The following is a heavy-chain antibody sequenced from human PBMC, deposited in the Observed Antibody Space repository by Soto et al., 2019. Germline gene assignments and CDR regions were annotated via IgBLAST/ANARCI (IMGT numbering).Heavy chain of an antibody. CDR3: AKAPWVYSSTWFSFDY. D-gene: IGHD6-19*01. J-gene: IGHJ4*02. V-gene: IGHV3-23*01. Sequence: EVQLLQSGGGLVQPGGSLRLSCAASGFKFSNFAMRWIRQAPGKGLEWVSGINGGGGHTDYADSVKGRFTISRDNSKNTLYLQMSSLRAEDTAVYYCAKAPWVYSSTWFSFDYWGQGALVTVSS. CDR1: GFKFSNFA. CDR2: INGGGGHT.